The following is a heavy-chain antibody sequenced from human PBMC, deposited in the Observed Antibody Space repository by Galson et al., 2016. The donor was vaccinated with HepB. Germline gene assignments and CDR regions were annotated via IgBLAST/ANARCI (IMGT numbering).Heavy chain of an antibody. CDR2: INPNSGGT. V-gene: IGHV1-2*02. CDR3: ARVFTMVRGVTNTFYYYGMDL. Sequence: SVKVSCKASGYTLTDYYIHWVRQAPGQGLEWMGWINPNSGGTNYAQKFQGRVTMTRDTFISTAYMELSGLKSDDTAVYYCARVFTMVRGVTNTFYYYGMDLWGQGTTVTVSS. J-gene: IGHJ6*02. CDR1: GYTLTDYY. D-gene: IGHD3-10*01.